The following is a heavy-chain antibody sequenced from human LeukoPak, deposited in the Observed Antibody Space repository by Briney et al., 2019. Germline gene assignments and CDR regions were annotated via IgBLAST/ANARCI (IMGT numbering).Heavy chain of an antibody. D-gene: IGHD6-13*01. Sequence: GGSLRLSCAASGXTFSRYGMHWVRQAPGKGLEWVALIWFDGTNENYGDSVNGRFTISRDNSKNTVYLEMSSLRAEDTAIYYCARVRDSRDSDAFDTWGQGTMVTISS. V-gene: IGHV3-33*01. CDR3: ARVRDSRDSDAFDT. CDR2: IWFDGTNE. CDR1: GXTFSRYG. J-gene: IGHJ3*02.